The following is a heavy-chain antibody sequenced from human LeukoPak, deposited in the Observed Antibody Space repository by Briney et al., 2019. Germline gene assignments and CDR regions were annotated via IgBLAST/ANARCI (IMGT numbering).Heavy chain of an antibody. CDR2: IYHSGST. J-gene: IGHJ3*02. CDR3: ATGAYCGGDCFDAFDI. D-gene: IGHD2-21*01. Sequence: SETLSLTCTVSGYSISSGYYWGWIRQPPGKGLEWIGSIYHSGSTYYNPSLKSRVTMSVDSSKNQFSLKLSSVTAADTAAYYCATGAYCGGDCFDAFDIWGQGTMVTISS. V-gene: IGHV4-38-2*02. CDR1: GYSISSGYY.